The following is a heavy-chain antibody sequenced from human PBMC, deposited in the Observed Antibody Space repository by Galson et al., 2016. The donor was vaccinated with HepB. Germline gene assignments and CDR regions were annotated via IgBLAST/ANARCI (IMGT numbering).Heavy chain of an antibody. CDR1: GFTFSSYA. Sequence: SLRLSCAASGFTFSSYAMSWVRQAPGKGLEWVSAINDSGGSTYYADSGKGRFTISRDNSKNTLYLQMNSLRAKDTAVYYCARYYDILTGYSNYGMDVWGQGTTVTVSS. CDR2: INDSGGST. J-gene: IGHJ6*02. D-gene: IGHD3-9*01. CDR3: ARYYDILTGYSNYGMDV. V-gene: IGHV3-23*01.